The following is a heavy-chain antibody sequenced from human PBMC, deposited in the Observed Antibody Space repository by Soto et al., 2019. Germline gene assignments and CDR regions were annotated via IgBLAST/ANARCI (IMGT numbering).Heavy chain of an antibody. Sequence: VQLLDSGGGLMQPGGSLRVSCAASGFTFSNYAMNWARQAPGKGPEWVSAISSSGGDTYYADSVKGRFTISRDNSKNTIYLQMNSLRVEDTAIYYCAKGALGSSSRCDLDYWGQGTLVTVSS. CDR1: GFTFSNYA. CDR3: AKGALGSSSRCDLDY. CDR2: ISSSGGDT. V-gene: IGHV3-23*01. D-gene: IGHD6-13*01. J-gene: IGHJ4*02.